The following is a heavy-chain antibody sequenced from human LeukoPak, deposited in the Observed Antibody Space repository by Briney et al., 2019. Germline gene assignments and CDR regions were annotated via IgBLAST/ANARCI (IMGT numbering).Heavy chain of an antibody. CDR2: IVPMIGTT. Sequence: SVKVSCKASGGSFGGYAINWLRQAPGQGLEWMGGIVPMIGTTNFAPKFQVRVAFTADASTSTAYMDLSSLTSEDTAMYYCARDRAIPKADVFDIWGQGTMVTVSS. V-gene: IGHV1-69*01. CDR1: GGSFGGYA. CDR3: ARDRAIPKADVFDI. J-gene: IGHJ3*02.